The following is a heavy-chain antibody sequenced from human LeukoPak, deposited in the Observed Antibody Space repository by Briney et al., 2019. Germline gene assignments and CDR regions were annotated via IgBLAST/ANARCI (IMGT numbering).Heavy chain of an antibody. Sequence: SETLSLTCTVSGGSVSSGSYYWSWIRQPPGKGLEWIGYIYFSGSTYYNPSLKSRVTISVDTSKNQFSLKLSSVTAADTAVYCCARRGDSSGTLPSGFDYWGQGTLVTVSS. CDR1: GGSVSSGSYY. V-gene: IGHV4-61*01. D-gene: IGHD3-22*01. J-gene: IGHJ4*02. CDR3: ARRGDSSGTLPSGFDY. CDR2: IYFSGST.